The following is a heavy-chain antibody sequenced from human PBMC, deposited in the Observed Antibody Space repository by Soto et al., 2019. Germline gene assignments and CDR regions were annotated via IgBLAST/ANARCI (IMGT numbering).Heavy chain of an antibody. Sequence: QVQLVQSGAEVKKPGASVKVSCKASGYTFTSYGISWVRQAPGQGLGWMGWISAYNGNTNYAQTLRGRVTMTTDTSTSTAYRELRSLRSDDTAVYYCATGYSSGWAPVDYWGQGTLVTVSS. D-gene: IGHD6-19*01. CDR3: ATGYSSGWAPVDY. CDR1: GYTFTSYG. V-gene: IGHV1-18*01. CDR2: ISAYNGNT. J-gene: IGHJ4*02.